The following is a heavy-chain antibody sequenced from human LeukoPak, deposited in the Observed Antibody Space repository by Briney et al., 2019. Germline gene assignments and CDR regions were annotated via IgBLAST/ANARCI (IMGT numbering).Heavy chain of an antibody. J-gene: IGHJ4*02. CDR1: GFTFTDYY. CDR3: AKDWYTDY. Sequence: GGSLRLSCATSGFTFTDYYMSWIRQAPGKGLEWVAFIRYDGRNKYYADSVKGRFTISRDNSKNTLYLQMNSLRAEDTAVYYCAKDWYTDYWGQGTLVTVSS. V-gene: IGHV3-30*02. D-gene: IGHD1-14*01. CDR2: IRYDGRNK.